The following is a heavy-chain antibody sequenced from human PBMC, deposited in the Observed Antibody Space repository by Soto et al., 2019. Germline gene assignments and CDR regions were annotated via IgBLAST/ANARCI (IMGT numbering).Heavy chain of an antibody. Sequence: QVQLVESGGGVVQPGRSLRLSCAASGFTFSSYGIQWVRQTPGKGLEWVAVISFDGSLKYYADSVKGRFTISRDNSKNTLYLQMNGLRVEDTAVYYCAKVHTRYNSGWFFDYWGQGTLVTVSS. D-gene: IGHD6-19*01. CDR3: AKVHTRYNSGWFFDY. J-gene: IGHJ4*02. CDR1: GFTFSSYG. CDR2: ISFDGSLK. V-gene: IGHV3-30*18.